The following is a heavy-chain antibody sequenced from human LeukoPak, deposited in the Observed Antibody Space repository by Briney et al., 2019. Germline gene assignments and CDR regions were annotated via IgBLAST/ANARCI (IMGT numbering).Heavy chain of an antibody. CDR3: ARDFGSGSYYYMDV. J-gene: IGHJ6*03. CDR2: INHSGST. Sequence: SETLSLTCAVYGGSFSGYYWSWIRQPPGKGLGWIGEINHSGSTNYNPSLKSRVTISVDTSKNQFSLKLSSVTAADTAVYYCARDFGSGSYYYMDVWGKGTTVTVSS. D-gene: IGHD1-26*01. CDR1: GGSFSGYY. V-gene: IGHV4-34*01.